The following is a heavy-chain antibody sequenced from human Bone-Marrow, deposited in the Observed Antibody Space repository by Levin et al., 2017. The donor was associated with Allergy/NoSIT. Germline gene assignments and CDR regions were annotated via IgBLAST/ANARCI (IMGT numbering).Heavy chain of an antibody. J-gene: IGHJ3*02. Sequence: LSLTCAASGFTFRSYAMHWVRQAPGKGLEWVAVISYDGSNKYYADSVKGRFTISRDNSKNTLYLQMNSLRAEDTAVYYCARVRSGSYFDAFDIWGQGTMVTVSS. CDR1: GFTFRSYA. V-gene: IGHV3-30-3*01. D-gene: IGHD1-26*01. CDR3: ARVRSGSYFDAFDI. CDR2: ISYDGSNK.